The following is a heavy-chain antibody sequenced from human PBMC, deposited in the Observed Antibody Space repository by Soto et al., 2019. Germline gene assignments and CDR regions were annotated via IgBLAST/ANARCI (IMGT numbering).Heavy chain of an antibody. D-gene: IGHD3-10*01. CDR1: GYSFTSYW. CDR2: IYPGDSDT. CDR3: ARMVTMVRGVQNYYYYGMDV. Sequence: GESLKISCKGSGYSFTSYWIGWVRQMPGKGLEWMGIIYPGDSDTRYSPSFQGQVTISADTSISTAYLQWSSLKASDTAMYYCARMVTMVRGVQNYYYYGMDVWGQGTKVTVSS. J-gene: IGHJ6*02. V-gene: IGHV5-51*01.